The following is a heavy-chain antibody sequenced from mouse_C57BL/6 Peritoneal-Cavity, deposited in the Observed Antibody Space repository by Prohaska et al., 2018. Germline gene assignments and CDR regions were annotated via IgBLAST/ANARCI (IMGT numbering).Heavy chain of an antibody. D-gene: IGHD4-1*01. CDR1: GFSFNTYA. Sequence: EVQLVVSGGGLVQPKGSLKLSCAASGFSFNTYAMNWVRQAPGQGLEWVARIRSKSNNYETYYADSVKDRFTISRDDSESMLYLQMNNLESEDTAMYYCVKETGSWFAYWGQGTLVTVSA. V-gene: IGHV10-1*01. J-gene: IGHJ3*01. CDR3: VKETGSWFAY. CDR2: IRSKSNNYET.